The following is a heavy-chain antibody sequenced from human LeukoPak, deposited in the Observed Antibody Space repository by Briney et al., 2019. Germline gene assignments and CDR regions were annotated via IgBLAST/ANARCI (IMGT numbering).Heavy chain of an antibody. V-gene: IGHV4-39*01. CDR1: GGSISTSTYY. CDR3: ARLLYDRSGYYYFDF. CDR2: IYYSGTL. D-gene: IGHD3-22*01. Sequence: SETLSLTRTVSGGSISTSTYYWGWIRQPPGKGLEWLGSIYYSGTLYHNPSLKSRVTMSVDTSRNQFSLKLTSVTAADTAVYYCARLLYDRSGYYYFDFWGQGTLVTVSS. J-gene: IGHJ4*02.